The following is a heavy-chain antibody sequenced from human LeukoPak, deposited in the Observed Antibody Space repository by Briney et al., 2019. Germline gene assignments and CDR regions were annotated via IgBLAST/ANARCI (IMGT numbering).Heavy chain of an antibody. D-gene: IGHD6-6*01. CDR1: GFTFSSYA. J-gene: IGHJ4*02. CDR3: AKDKATYSSSSPKN. Sequence: GGSLRLSCAASGFTFSSYAMSWVRQAPGKGLEWVSAISGSGGSTYYADSVKGRFTIPRDNSKNTLYLQMNSLRAEDTAVYYCAKDKATYSSSSPKNWGQGTLVTVSS. V-gene: IGHV3-23*01. CDR2: ISGSGGST.